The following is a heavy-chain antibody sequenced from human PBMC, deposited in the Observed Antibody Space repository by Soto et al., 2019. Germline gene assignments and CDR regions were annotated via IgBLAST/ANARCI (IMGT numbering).Heavy chain of an antibody. CDR1: GFSFDDFA. D-gene: IGHD3-22*01. Sequence: EVQLVESGGGLEQPGRSLRLSFAASGFSFDDFAMHWVRQAPGKGLEWVSGLSWNGGYIAYADSVKGRFTISRDNAKHSLYLHMSSLRVEDTALYYCVKDRDYFDSSGYFDYWGQGTLVTVSS. CDR2: LSWNGGYI. J-gene: IGHJ4*02. V-gene: IGHV3-9*01. CDR3: VKDRDYFDSSGYFDY.